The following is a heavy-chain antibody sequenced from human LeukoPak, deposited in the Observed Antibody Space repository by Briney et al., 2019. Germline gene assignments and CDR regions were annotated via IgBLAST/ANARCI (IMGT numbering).Heavy chain of an antibody. Sequence: QSGGSLRLSCAASGFTFSSYGMSWVRQAPGKGLEWVSAISGSGGSTYYADSVKGRFTISRDNSKNTLYLQMNSLRAEDTAVYYCAKVLGYDSSGYFDYWGQGTLVTVSS. J-gene: IGHJ4*02. CDR3: AKVLGYDSSGYFDY. CDR2: ISGSGGST. V-gene: IGHV3-23*01. CDR1: GFTFSSYG. D-gene: IGHD3-22*01.